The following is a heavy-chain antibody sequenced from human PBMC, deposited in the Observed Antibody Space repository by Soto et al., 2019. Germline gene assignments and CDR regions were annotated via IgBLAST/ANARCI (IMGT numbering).Heavy chain of an antibody. J-gene: IGHJ4*02. Sequence: QVHLVQSGAEVKKPGASVKVSCKASGYTFTSYGITGVRQAPGQGLEWMGWISAHKGNTDYAQKLQGRVIVTRDTSTSTAYVELRSLRSDDTAVYYCARGRYGDYWGQGALVTVSS. D-gene: IGHD1-1*01. CDR1: GYTFTSYG. CDR3: ARGRYGDY. CDR2: ISAHKGNT. V-gene: IGHV1-18*01.